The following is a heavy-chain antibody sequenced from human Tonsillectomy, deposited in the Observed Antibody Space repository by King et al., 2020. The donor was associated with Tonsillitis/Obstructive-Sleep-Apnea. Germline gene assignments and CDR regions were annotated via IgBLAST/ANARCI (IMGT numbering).Heavy chain of an antibody. CDR1: GGSISSYY. Sequence: QLQESGPGLVKPSETLSLTCTVSGGSISSYYWSWIRQPPGKGLEWIGCIYYSGSTNYNPSLKSRVTISVDTSKNQFSLKLSSVTAADTAVYYCATGTVAGFFDYWGQGTLLTVSS. J-gene: IGHJ4*02. D-gene: IGHD6-19*01. CDR2: IYYSGST. V-gene: IGHV4-59*01. CDR3: ATGTVAGFFDY.